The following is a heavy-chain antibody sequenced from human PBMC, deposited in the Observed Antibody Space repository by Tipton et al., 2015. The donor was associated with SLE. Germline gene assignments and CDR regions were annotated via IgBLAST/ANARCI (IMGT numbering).Heavy chain of an antibody. CDR3: ARVGSGVDY. CDR2: INHSGST. V-gene: IGHV4-34*01. D-gene: IGHD3-10*01. Sequence: TLSLTCAVYGGSFCGYYWSWIRQPPGKGLEWIGEINHSGSTYYNPSLKSRVTISVDRSKNQFSLKLSSVTAADTAVYYCARVGSGVDYWGQGTLVTVSS. J-gene: IGHJ4*02. CDR1: GGSFCGYY.